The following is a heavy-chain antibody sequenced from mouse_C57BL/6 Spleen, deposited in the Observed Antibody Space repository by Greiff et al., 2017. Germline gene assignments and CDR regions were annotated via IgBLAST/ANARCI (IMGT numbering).Heavy chain of an antibody. D-gene: IGHD1-1*01. Sequence: EVQLQQSGPELVKPGASVKISCKASGYTFTDYYMNWVKQSHGKSLEWIGDINPNNGGTSYNQKFKGKATLTVDKSPSTAYMELRSLTSEDSAVYYCARSRVENYAMDYWGQGTSVTVSS. CDR2: INPNNGGT. CDR1: GYTFTDYY. J-gene: IGHJ4*01. CDR3: ARSRVENYAMDY. V-gene: IGHV1-26*01.